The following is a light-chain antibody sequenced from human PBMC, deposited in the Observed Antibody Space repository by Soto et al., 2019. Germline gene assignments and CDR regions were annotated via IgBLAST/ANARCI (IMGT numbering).Light chain of an antibody. CDR3: AAWDDSLNGVV. CDR2: NN. J-gene: IGLJ2*01. CDR1: SSNIGTHT. Sequence: QPVLTQPPSASGTPGQRVTISCSGSSSNIGTHTVHWFRQVPGTAPKLLIYNNQRPSGVPDRFSGSKSGTSVSLAISGLQSEDEADYYCAAWDDSLNGVVFGGGTKVTVL. V-gene: IGLV1-44*01.